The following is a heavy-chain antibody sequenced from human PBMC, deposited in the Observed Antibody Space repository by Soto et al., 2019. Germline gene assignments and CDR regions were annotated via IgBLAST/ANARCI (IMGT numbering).Heavy chain of an antibody. CDR3: TTAVNSSTIDY. CDR1: GFTFSDAW. D-gene: IGHD2-2*01. CDR2: FNSKTDGGTT. J-gene: IGHJ4*02. V-gene: IGHV3-15*01. Sequence: GGSLRLSFEALGFTFSDAWMSWFRQAPGKALDWFGRFNSKTDGGTTDYAAPVKGRFTISRDDSKTTLCLEASRPKTEDRAVVYCTTAVNSSTIDYWGQGPLVTVSS.